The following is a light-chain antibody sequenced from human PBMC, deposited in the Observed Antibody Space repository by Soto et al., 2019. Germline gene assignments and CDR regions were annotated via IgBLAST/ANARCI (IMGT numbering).Light chain of an antibody. CDR3: RSYRSSSTPYV. CDR1: SSDVGAYNY. Sequence: QSALTQPASVSGSPGQSITISCTGTSSDVGAYNYVSWYQQHPGKAPKLMIYDVRNRPSGVSNRFSGSKSGNTASLTISGLQAEDEADYYCRSYRSSSTPYVFGTGTKLTVL. CDR2: DVR. J-gene: IGLJ1*01. V-gene: IGLV2-14*01.